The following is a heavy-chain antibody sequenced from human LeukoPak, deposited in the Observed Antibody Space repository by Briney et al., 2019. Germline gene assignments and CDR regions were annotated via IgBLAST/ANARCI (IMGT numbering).Heavy chain of an antibody. CDR1: GFXFISYG. D-gene: IGHD6-6*01. CDR3: AKARPAIAARVGYYYGLDV. J-gene: IGHJ6*02. V-gene: IGHV3-30*18. Sequence: GGSLRLSCAASGFXFISYGIHWVRQAPGKGLEWVAVISYDGSNKYYADSVKGRFTISRDNSKNTLYLQMNTLRAEDTAVYYCAKARPAIAARVGYYYGLDVWGQGTTVTVSS. CDR2: ISYDGSNK.